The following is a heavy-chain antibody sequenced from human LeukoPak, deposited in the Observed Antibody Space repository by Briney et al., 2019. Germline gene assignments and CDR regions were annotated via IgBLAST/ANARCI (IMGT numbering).Heavy chain of an antibody. D-gene: IGHD3-22*01. CDR2: INHSGSA. CDR1: GGPFSGYY. V-gene: IGHV4-34*01. CDR3: ARARGDYYDSSGYNSAFDY. J-gene: IGHJ4*02. Sequence: PSETLSLTCAVYGGPFSGYYRSWIREPPGKGLEWIGEINHSGSANYNPSLKSRVTISVDMSKNQFSLKLSSVTAADTAVYYCARARGDYYDSSGYNSAFDYWGQGTLVTVSS.